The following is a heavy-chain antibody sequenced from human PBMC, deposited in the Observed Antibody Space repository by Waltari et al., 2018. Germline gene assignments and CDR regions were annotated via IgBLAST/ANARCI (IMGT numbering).Heavy chain of an antibody. Sequence: QVQLQQWGAGLLKPSETLSLTCAVYGGSFSGYYWSWIRRPPGKGLEWIGEINHSGSTNYNPSLKSRVTISVDTSKNQFSLKLSSVTAADTAVYYCARVLGFGQLVAPFDYWGQGTLVTVSS. D-gene: IGHD6-6*01. CDR1: GGSFSGYY. CDR2: INHSGST. CDR3: ARVLGFGQLVAPFDY. J-gene: IGHJ4*02. V-gene: IGHV4-34*01.